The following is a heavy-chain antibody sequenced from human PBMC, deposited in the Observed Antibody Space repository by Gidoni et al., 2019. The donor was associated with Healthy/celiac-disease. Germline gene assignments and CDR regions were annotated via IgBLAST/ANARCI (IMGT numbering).Heavy chain of an antibody. CDR2: ISGSGGST. D-gene: IGHD5-18*01. J-gene: IGHJ3*02. Sequence: EVQLLESGGGLVQPGGSLRLSCAASGFTFSSYAMSWVRQAPGKGLEWVSAISGSGGSTYYADSVKGRFTISRDKSKNTLYLQMNSLRAEDTAVYYCAKSVRDSYGLRDAFDIWGQGTMVTVSS. V-gene: IGHV3-23*01. CDR1: GFTFSSYA. CDR3: AKSVRDSYGLRDAFDI.